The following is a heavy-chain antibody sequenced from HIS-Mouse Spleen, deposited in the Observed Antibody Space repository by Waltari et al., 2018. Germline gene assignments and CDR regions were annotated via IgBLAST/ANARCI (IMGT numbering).Heavy chain of an antibody. V-gene: IGHV4-39*07. CDR2: IYYSGST. Sequence: QLQLQESGPGLAKPSETLSPTCTVPGASISSSSYYCGWIRQPPGKGLEWIGSIYYSGSTYYNPSLKSRVTISVDTSKNQFSLKLSSVTAADTAVYYCAREIPYSSSWYDWYFDLWGRGTLVTVSS. J-gene: IGHJ2*01. CDR3: AREIPYSSSWYDWYFDL. CDR1: GASISSSSYY. D-gene: IGHD6-13*01.